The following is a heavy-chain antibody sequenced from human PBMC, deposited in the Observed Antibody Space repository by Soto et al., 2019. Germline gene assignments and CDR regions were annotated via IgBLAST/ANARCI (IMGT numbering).Heavy chain of an antibody. Sequence: QMQLVESGGGVVQPGRSLRVSCEASGFIFSTYGMHCVRQAPGKGLEWVAVISYDGRKKYYADSVRGRFTISRDNSKNTLHLQMNSLRGEDTAVYYCAKDTATAITSYYFYGRDVWGQGTTVTVSS. CDR1: GFIFSTYG. D-gene: IGHD5-12*01. CDR2: ISYDGRKK. J-gene: IGHJ6*02. V-gene: IGHV3-30*18. CDR3: AKDTATAITSYYFYGRDV.